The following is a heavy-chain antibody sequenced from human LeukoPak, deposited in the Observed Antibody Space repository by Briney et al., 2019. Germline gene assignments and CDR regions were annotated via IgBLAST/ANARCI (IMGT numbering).Heavy chain of an antibody. CDR3: ASAVPLSLYCSGGSCYSRDY. J-gene: IGHJ4*02. Sequence: SETLSLTCAVYGGSFSGYYWSWIRQPPGKGLEWIGEINHGGSTNYNPSLKSRVTISVDTSKNQFSLKLSSVTAADTAVYYCASAVPLSLYCSGGSCYSRDYWGQGTLVTVSS. V-gene: IGHV4-34*01. CDR2: INHGGST. CDR1: GGSFSGYY. D-gene: IGHD2-15*01.